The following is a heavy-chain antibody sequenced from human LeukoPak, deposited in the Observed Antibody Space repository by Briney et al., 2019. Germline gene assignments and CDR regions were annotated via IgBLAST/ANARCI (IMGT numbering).Heavy chain of an antibody. Sequence: SETLSLTCTVSGGSISSYYWSWIRQPPGKGLEWIGFIYHTGSTTYNPSLKSRLTISVDTSKSQFSLKVSSVTAADTAVYYCARARTRGNNWYFDYWGQGTLVTVSS. J-gene: IGHJ4*02. D-gene: IGHD1-1*01. CDR1: GGSISSYY. V-gene: IGHV4-59*01. CDR2: IYHTGST. CDR3: ARARTRGNNWYFDY.